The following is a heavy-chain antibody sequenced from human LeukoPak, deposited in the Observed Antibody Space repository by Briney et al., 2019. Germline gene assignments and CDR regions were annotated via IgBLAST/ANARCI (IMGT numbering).Heavy chain of an antibody. CDR1: GGSISSTSYY. V-gene: IGHV4-39*07. CDR2: FYYSGSI. CDR3: ASHSGYDYFDY. Sequence: PSETLSLTCIVSGGSISSTSYYWGWIRQSPGKGLERIGSFYYSGSIFDNRSLRSRVTISVDTSKNQFSLKLSSVTAADTAVYYCASHSGYDYFDYWGQGTLVTVSS. J-gene: IGHJ4*02. D-gene: IGHD5-12*01.